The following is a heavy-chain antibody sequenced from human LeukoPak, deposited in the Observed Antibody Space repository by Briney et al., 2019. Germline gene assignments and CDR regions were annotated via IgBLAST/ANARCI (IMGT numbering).Heavy chain of an antibody. Sequence: GGSLRLSCAASGFTFSSYGMHWVRQAPGKGLEWVAFIRYDGSNKYYADSVKGRFTISRDNSKNTLYLQMNSLRAEDTAVYYCASDIVVRDGGDYWGQGTLVTVSS. CDR2: IRYDGSNK. CDR3: ASDIVVRDGGDY. CDR1: GFTFSSYG. D-gene: IGHD2-2*01. J-gene: IGHJ4*02. V-gene: IGHV3-30*02.